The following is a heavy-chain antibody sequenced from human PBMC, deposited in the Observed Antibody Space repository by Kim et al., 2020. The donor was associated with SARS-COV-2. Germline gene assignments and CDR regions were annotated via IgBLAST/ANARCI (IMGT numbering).Heavy chain of an antibody. D-gene: IGHD6-19*01. J-gene: IGHJ6*02. CDR3: ASTMNSSGWYDSYYYGMDV. Sequence: SETLSLTCTVSGGSVSSGSYYWSWIRQPPGKGLEWIGYIYYSGSTNYNPSLKSRVTISVDTSKNQFSLKLSSVTAADTAVYYCASTMNSSGWYDSYYYGMDVWGQGTTVTVSS. CDR2: IYYSGST. CDR1: GGSVSSGSYY. V-gene: IGHV4-61*01.